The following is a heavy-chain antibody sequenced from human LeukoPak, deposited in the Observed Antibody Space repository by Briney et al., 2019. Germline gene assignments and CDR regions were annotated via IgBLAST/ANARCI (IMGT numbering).Heavy chain of an antibody. V-gene: IGHV3-23*01. CDR3: AKVFVRYQEADY. Sequence: PGGSLRLSCAASGFTFSSYAMSWVRQAPGKGLEWVSAISGSGGSTYYADFVKGRFTISRGNSKNTLYLQMNSLRAEDTAVYYCAKVFVRYQEADYWGQGTLVTVSS. CDR2: ISGSGGST. J-gene: IGHJ4*02. CDR1: GFTFSSYA. D-gene: IGHD1-26*01.